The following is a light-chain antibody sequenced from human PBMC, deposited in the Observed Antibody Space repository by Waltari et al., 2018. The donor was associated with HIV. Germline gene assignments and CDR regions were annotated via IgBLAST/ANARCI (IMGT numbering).Light chain of an antibody. CDR3: SSFSDNNRIV. CDR1: SSDVGGYNS. CDR2: AVN. J-gene: IGLJ1*01. Sequence: QSALTQPPSASGSPGQSVAISCTGTSSDVGGYNSVSWHQQHPGKAPNILIYAVNKRPSGVPDRFSGSKSGNTASLTVSGLQVDDEADYYCSSFSDNNRIVFGTGTRVTVL. V-gene: IGLV2-8*01.